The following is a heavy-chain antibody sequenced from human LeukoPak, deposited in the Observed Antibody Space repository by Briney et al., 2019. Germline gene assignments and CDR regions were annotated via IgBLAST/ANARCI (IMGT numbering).Heavy chain of an antibody. D-gene: IGHD3-3*01. CDR2: IKQDGSEK. V-gene: IGHV3-7*01. CDR3: ARGGWYYDFWSGYNTMDV. Sequence: GGSLRLSCAASGFTFSSYWMSWVRQAPGKGLEWVANIKQDGSEKYYVDSVKGRFTISRDNAKNSLYLQMNSLRAEDTAVYYCARGGWYYDFWSGYNTMDVWGQGTTVTVSS. J-gene: IGHJ6*02. CDR1: GFTFSSYW.